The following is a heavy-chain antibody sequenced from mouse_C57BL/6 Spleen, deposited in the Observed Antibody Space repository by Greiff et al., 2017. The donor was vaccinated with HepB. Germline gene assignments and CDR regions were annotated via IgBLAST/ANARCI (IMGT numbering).Heavy chain of an antibody. CDR2: IYPGNSDT. J-gene: IGHJ4*01. CDR1: GYTFTSYW. D-gene: IGHD1-1*01. V-gene: IGHV1-5*01. Sequence: EVQLQQSGTVLARPGASVKMSCKTSGYTFTSYWMHWVKQRPGQGLEWIGAIYPGNSDTSYNQKFKGKAKLTAVTSASTAYMELSSLTNEDSAVYYCTREDYYGSSIYAMDYWGQGTSVTVSS. CDR3: TREDYYGSSIYAMDY.